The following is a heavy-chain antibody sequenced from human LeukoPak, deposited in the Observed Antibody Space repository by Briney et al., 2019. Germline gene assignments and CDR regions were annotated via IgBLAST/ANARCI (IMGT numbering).Heavy chain of an antibody. V-gene: IGHV3-7*04. CDR1: GFTFSSYW. CDR3: ARGIEYYDFWSGYSYFDY. CDR2: IKQDGSEK. D-gene: IGHD3-3*01. J-gene: IGHJ4*02. Sequence: PGGSLRLSCAASGFTFSSYWMSWVRQAPGKGLEWVANIKQDGSEKYYVDSVKGRFTISRDNAKNSLYLQMNSLRAEDTAVYYCARGIEYYDFWSGYSYFDYWGQGTLVSVCS.